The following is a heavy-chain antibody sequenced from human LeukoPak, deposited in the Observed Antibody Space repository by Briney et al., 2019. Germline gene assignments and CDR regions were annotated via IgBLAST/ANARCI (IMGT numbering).Heavy chain of an antibody. CDR1: GGSISSYY. CDR2: IYYSGST. V-gene: IGHV4-59*08. CDR3: ARHSLYCGGDCSPGYFQH. J-gene: IGHJ1*01. Sequence: SETLSLTCTVSGGSISSYYWSWIRQPPGKGLEWIGYIYYSGSTNYNPSLKSRVTISVDTSKNQFSLKLSSVTAADTAVYYCARHSLYCGGDCSPGYFQHWGQGTLVTVSS. D-gene: IGHD2-21*02.